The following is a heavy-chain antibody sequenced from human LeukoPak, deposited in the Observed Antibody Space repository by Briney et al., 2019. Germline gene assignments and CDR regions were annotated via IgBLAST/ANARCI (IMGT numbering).Heavy chain of an antibody. J-gene: IGHJ3*02. CDR2: INHSGST. V-gene: IGHV4-34*01. D-gene: IGHD3-3*01. CDR3: ARVWLWPRSGAFDI. Sequence: SETLSLTCAVYGGSFSGYYWSWIRQPPGKGLEWIGEINHSGSTNYNPSLKSRVTISVDTYKDQFCLKLGSVTAADTAVYYCARVWLWPRSGAFDIWGQGTMVTVSS. CDR1: GGSFSGYY.